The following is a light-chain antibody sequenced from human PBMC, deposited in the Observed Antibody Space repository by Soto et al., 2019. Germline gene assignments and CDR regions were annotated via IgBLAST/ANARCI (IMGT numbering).Light chain of an antibody. CDR1: SSNIGSNY. J-gene: IGLJ3*02. V-gene: IGLV1-47*01. CDR2: TNN. CDR3: AVWDDSLSGRV. Sequence: QSVLTQPPSASGTPGQRVTISCSGSSSNIGSNYVFWYQQLPGTAPKLLIYTNNQRPSGVPDRFSGSKSGTSASLAISGLRSEYEADYYCAVWDDSLSGRVFGGGTKLTVL.